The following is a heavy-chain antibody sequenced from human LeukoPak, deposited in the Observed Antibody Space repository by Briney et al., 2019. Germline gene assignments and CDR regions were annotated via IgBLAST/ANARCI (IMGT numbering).Heavy chain of an antibody. J-gene: IGHJ4*02. CDR1: GGSFSGYY. CDR2: INHSGNT. Sequence: SETLSLTCAVYGGSFSGYYWSWIRQPPGKGLEWIGEINHSGNTNYNPSLKSRVTISVDTSKNQFSLKLSSVTAADTAVYYCARGHGSTIFGVVKSRYYFDYWGQGTLVTVSS. CDR3: ARGHGSTIFGVVKSRYYFDY. V-gene: IGHV4-34*01. D-gene: IGHD3-3*01.